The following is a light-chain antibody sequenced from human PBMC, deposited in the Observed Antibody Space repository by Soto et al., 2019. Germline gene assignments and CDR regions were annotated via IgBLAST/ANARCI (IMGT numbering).Light chain of an antibody. V-gene: IGKV1-5*01. CDR2: DAS. CDR3: QQYGSYSPWT. J-gene: IGKJ1*01. Sequence: DIQMTQSPSTLSASVGDRVTITCRATQPISRWLAWYQQKPGKAPKLLIHDASSLESGVPSRFSGSGSGTQFTLTSTSLQPDDFAVYYCQQYGSYSPWTFGQGTKVEIK. CDR1: QPISRW.